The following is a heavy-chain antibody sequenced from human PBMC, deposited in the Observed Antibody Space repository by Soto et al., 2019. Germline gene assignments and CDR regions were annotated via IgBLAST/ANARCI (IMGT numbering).Heavy chain of an antibody. J-gene: IGHJ5*02. CDR3: ATWYSSNRKGWFDP. CDR1: GGSFSGYY. V-gene: IGHV4-34*01. CDR2: INHSGST. D-gene: IGHD6-13*01. Sequence: PSETLSLTCAFYGGSFSGYYWSWIRQPPGKGLEWIGEINHSGSTNYNPSLKSRVTISVDTSKNQFSLKLSSVTAADTAVYYCATWYSSNRKGWFDPWGQGTLVTVSS.